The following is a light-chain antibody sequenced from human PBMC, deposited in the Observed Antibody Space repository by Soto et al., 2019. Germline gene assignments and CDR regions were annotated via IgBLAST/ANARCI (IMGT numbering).Light chain of an antibody. CDR2: GAS. V-gene: IGKV3-15*01. Sequence: EIVMTQSPATLSVSPGERATLSCRASQSVSSNLAWYQQKPGQAPRLLIYGASTRATGIPARFSGSGSGTEFTLNLSSLRSDDFAVYYCQQYYNCPLTFGQGTKVEIK. J-gene: IGKJ1*01. CDR1: QSVSSN. CDR3: QQYYNCPLT.